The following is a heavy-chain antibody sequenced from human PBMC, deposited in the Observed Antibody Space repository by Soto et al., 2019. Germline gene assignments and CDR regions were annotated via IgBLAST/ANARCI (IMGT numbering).Heavy chain of an antibody. Sequence: QVQLQESGPGLVKPSQTLSLTCTVSGGSISSGGYYWSWIRQHPGKGLEWIGYIYYSGSTYYNPSLKSRVTISVDTSKNQFSLKLSSVTAADTAVYYCARDVYHCSSTSCYREFWFDPWGQGTLVTVSS. D-gene: IGHD2-2*01. CDR3: ARDVYHCSSTSCYREFWFDP. V-gene: IGHV4-31*03. CDR2: IYYSGST. J-gene: IGHJ5*02. CDR1: GGSISSGGYY.